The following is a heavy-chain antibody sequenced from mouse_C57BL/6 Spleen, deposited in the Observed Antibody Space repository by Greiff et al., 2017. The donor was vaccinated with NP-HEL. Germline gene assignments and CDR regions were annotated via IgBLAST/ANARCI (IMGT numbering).Heavy chain of an antibody. CDR3: ARLPTVVARYFDV. CDR1: GFTFTDYY. J-gene: IGHJ1*03. V-gene: IGHV7-3*01. D-gene: IGHD1-1*01. CDR2: IRNKANGYTT. Sequence: EVQVVESGGGLVQPGGSLSLSCAASGFTFTDYYMSWVRQPPGKALEWLGFIRNKANGYTTESSASVPGRFTISRDNSQIILYLQMNALRAEDSATYYCARLPTVVARYFDVWGTGTTVTVSS.